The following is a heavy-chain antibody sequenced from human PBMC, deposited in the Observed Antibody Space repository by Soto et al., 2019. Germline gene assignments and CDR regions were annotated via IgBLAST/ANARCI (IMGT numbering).Heavy chain of an antibody. D-gene: IGHD6-19*01. CDR1: GYFIGAGGYY. CDR2: FYSSGSI. Sequence: SETLSLTCFVSGYFIGAGGYYWSWIRHHPGRGLEWIGSFYSSGSIIYNPSLRSRVSISGDMSTNQFSMSLTSVTAADTARYYCARMYSSGSGWFHPWGQGTLVTVSS. J-gene: IGHJ5*02. CDR3: ARMYSSGSGWFHP. V-gene: IGHV4-31*02.